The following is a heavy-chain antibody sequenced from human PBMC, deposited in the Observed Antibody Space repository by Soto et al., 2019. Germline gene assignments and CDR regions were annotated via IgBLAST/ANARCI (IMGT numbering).Heavy chain of an antibody. J-gene: IGHJ4*02. CDR2: INAGNGNT. Sequence: ASVKVSCKASGYTFTSYAMHWVRQAPGQRLEWMGWINAGNGNTKYSQKFQGRVTITRDTSASTAYMELSSLRSEDTAVYYCARDGVNYYDSSGQIQLYWGQGTLVTVS. CDR3: ARDGVNYYDSSGQIQLY. V-gene: IGHV1-3*01. D-gene: IGHD3-22*01. CDR1: GYTFTSYA.